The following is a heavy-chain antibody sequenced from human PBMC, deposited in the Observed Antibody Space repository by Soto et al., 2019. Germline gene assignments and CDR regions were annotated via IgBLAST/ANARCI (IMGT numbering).Heavy chain of an antibody. CDR1: GGTFSSYA. J-gene: IGHJ3*02. Sequence: QVQLVQSGAEVKKPGSSVKVSCKASGGTFSSYAISWVRQAPGQGLEWMGGIIPIFGTANYAQKFQGRVTITADESTSTAYMELSSLRSEDTPVYYCAAQPYTAMGRPDAFDIWGQGTMVTVSS. CDR2: IIPIFGTA. V-gene: IGHV1-69*01. CDR3: AAQPYTAMGRPDAFDI. D-gene: IGHD5-18*01.